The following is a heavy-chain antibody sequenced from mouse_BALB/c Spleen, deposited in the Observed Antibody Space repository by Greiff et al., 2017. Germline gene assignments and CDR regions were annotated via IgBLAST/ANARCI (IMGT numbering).Heavy chain of an antibody. J-gene: IGHJ3*01. V-gene: IGHV3-2*02. Sequence: EVKLMESGPGLVKPSQSLSLTCTVTGYSITSDYAWNWIRQFPGNKLEWMGYISYSGSTSYNPSLKSRISITRDTSKNQFFLQLNSVTTEDTATYYCASGYYGSSYGFAYWGQGTLVTVSA. CDR2: ISYSGST. D-gene: IGHD1-1*01. CDR3: ASGYYGSSYGFAY. CDR1: GYSITSDYA.